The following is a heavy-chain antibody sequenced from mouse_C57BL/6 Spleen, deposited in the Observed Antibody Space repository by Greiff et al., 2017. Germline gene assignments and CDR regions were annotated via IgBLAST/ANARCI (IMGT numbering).Heavy chain of an antibody. CDR3: ARRNDGYLYWYFDV. CDR2: IDPNSGGT. V-gene: IGHV1-72*01. Sequence: QVQLQQPGAELVKPGASVKLSCKASGYTFTSYWMHWVKQRPGRGLEWIGRIDPNSGGTKYNEKFKSKATLTVDKPSSTAYMQRSSLTSEDSAVYYCARRNDGYLYWYFDVWGTGTTVTVSS. CDR1: GYTFTSYW. D-gene: IGHD2-3*01. J-gene: IGHJ1*03.